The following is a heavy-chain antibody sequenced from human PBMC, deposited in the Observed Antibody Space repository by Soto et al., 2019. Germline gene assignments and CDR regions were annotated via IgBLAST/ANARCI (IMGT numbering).Heavy chain of an antibody. D-gene: IGHD1-26*01. CDR2: IYYSGTT. J-gene: IGHJ4*02. CDR1: GYSISSSNW. CDR3: ARRETQGPIDY. V-gene: IGHV4-28*01. Sequence: PSETLSLTCAVSGYSISSSNWWGWIRQPLGKGLEWIGYIYYSGTTYYNPSLKSRVTMSVDTSKNQFSLKLTSVTAVDTAAYYCARRETQGPIDYWGQGTLVTVSS.